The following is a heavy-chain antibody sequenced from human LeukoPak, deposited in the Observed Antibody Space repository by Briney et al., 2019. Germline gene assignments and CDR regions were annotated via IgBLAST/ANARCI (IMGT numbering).Heavy chain of an antibody. D-gene: IGHD3-10*01. CDR3: ARGVKGLRGAFDI. V-gene: IGHV4-31*03. CDR1: GGSISSGVYY. Sequence: SETLSLTCTVSGGSISSGVYYWSWIRQHPGKGLEWIGYIYYSGSTYSNPSLKSRLTTSVDISKNQFSLKLSSVTAADTAVYYCARGVKGLRGAFDIWGQGTMATVSS. CDR2: IYYSGST. J-gene: IGHJ3*02.